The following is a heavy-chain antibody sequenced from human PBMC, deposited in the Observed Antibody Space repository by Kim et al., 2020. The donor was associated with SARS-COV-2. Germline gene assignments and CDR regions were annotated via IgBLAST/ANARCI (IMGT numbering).Heavy chain of an antibody. Sequence: GGSLRLSCTTSGFTVSSNYMSWVRQAPGKGLEWVSVIYNSGLTYYADSVKGRFTISRDNSKSTLFLQMDSLRVEDTAVYYCARDGAGYSSGWYGGYWGQG. D-gene: IGHD6-19*01. V-gene: IGHV3-53*01. CDR1: GFTVSSNY. J-gene: IGHJ4*02. CDR2: IYNSGLT. CDR3: ARDGAGYSSGWYGGY.